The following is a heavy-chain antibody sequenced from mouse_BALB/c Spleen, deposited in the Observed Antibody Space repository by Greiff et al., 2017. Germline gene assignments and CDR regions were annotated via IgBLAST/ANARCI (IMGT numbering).Heavy chain of an antibody. CDR3: ARFYYGSSLDY. CDR1: GFTFSSYT. V-gene: IGHV5-9*03. D-gene: IGHD1-1*01. CDR2: ISSGGGNT. Sequence: EVQVVESGGGLVKPGGSLKLSCAASGFTFSSYTMSWVRQTPEKRLEWVATISSGGGNTYYPDSVKGRFTISRDNAKNNLYLQMSSLRSEDTALYYCARFYYGSSLDYWGQGTTLTVSS. J-gene: IGHJ2*01.